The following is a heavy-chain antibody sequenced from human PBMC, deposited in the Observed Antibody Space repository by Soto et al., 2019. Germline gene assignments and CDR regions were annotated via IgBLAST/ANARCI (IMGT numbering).Heavy chain of an antibody. Sequence: VASVKVSCKASGYTFTGYYMHWVRQAPGQGLEWMGWINPNSGGTNYAQKFQGRVTMTRDTSISTAYMELSRLRSDDTAVYYCAREGSGGVAAAGTYYYGMDVWGQGTTVTVSS. D-gene: IGHD6-13*01. CDR3: AREGSGGVAAAGTYYYGMDV. CDR1: GYTFTGYY. V-gene: IGHV1-2*02. J-gene: IGHJ6*02. CDR2: INPNSGGT.